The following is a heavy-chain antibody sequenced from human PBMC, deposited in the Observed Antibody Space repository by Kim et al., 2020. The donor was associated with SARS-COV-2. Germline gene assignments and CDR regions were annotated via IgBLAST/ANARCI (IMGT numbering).Heavy chain of an antibody. CDR3: ARDMDPTVYDY. Sequence: KTQHSQKFQGRVTITRDTSANTAYMELRRLTTKDTAIYYCARDMDPTVYDYWGQGTLVTVSS. CDR2: KT. J-gene: IGHJ4*02. V-gene: IGHV1-3*01. D-gene: IGHD4-4*01.